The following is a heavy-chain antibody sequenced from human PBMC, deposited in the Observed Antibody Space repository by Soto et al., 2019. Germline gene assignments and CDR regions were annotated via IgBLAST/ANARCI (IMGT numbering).Heavy chain of an antibody. J-gene: IGHJ5*02. V-gene: IGHV3-21*01. D-gene: IGHD3-16*01. CDR1: GFSFSTYN. CDR2: IDASSTHI. CDR3: VRQQYDFLVDP. Sequence: KAGGSLRLSCAASGFSFSTYNMNWVRQAPGKGLEWVSSIDASSTHIYYADSVKGRFTISRDNGKSSLYLQMDSLRDEDTALYYCVRQQYDFLVDPWGQGTLVTVSS.